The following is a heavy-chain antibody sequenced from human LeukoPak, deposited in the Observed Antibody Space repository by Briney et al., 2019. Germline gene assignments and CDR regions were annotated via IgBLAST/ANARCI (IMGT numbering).Heavy chain of an antibody. V-gene: IGHV3-33*01. J-gene: IGHJ4*02. CDR3: ARENGGYYDILTGYYSFDY. CDR2: IWYDGSNK. CDR1: GFTFSSYG. Sequence: GGSLRLSCAAPGFTFSSYGMHWVRQAPGKGLEWVAVIWYDGSNKYYADSVKGRFTISRDNSKNTLYLQMNSLRAEDTAVYYCARENGGYYDILTGYYSFDYWGQGTLVTVSS. D-gene: IGHD3-9*01.